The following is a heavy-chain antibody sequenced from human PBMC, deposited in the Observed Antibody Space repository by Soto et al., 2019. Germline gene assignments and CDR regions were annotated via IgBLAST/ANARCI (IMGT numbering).Heavy chain of an antibody. J-gene: IGHJ4*02. D-gene: IGHD1-1*01. CDR2: IYHTGST. Sequence: ASETLSLTCSVSGGSISTVGHYWTWIRQPPGKGLEWIGSIYHTGSTYYSKSLRSRLTMSVDTPKSQFSLRLSSVTAADTAVYYCARATGTLRSRNCDYWGQGSLVTVSS. V-gene: IGHV4-31*03. CDR1: GGSISTVGHY. CDR3: ARATGTLRSRNCDY.